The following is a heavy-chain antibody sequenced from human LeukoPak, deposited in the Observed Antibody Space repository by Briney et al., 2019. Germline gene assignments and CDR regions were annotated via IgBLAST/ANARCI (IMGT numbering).Heavy chain of an antibody. CDR2: ISSSSSYI. Sequence: PGGSLRLSCAASGFTFSSYSMNWVRQAPGKGLEWVSSISSSSSYIYYADSVKGRFTIPRDNAKNSLYLQMNSLRAEDTSVYYCARGGGYYDSSGYYYVGYYFDYWGQGTLVTVSS. CDR3: ARGGGYYDSSGYYYVGYYFDY. D-gene: IGHD3-22*01. V-gene: IGHV3-21*01. CDR1: GFTFSSYS. J-gene: IGHJ4*02.